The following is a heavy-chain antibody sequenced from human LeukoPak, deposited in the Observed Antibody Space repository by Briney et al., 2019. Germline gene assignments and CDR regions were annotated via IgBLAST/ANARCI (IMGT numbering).Heavy chain of an antibody. J-gene: IGHJ5*02. D-gene: IGHD2-15*01. CDR1: GGSISSSSYY. CDR3: AREDIVVVVAATPKGWFDP. CDR2: IYYSGST. V-gene: IGHV4-39*07. Sequence: SETLSLTCTVSGGSISSSSYYWGWIRQPPGKGLEWIGSIYYSGSTYYNPSLKSRVTISVDTSKNQFSLKLSSVTAADTAVYYCAREDIVVVVAATPKGWFDPWGQGTLVTVSS.